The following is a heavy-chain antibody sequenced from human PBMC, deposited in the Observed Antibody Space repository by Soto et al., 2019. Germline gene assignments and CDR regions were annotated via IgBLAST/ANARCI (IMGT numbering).Heavy chain of an antibody. J-gene: IGHJ3*02. CDR2: IKQDGSEK. V-gene: IGHV3-7*01. Sequence: PGGSLRLSCAASGFTFSSYWMSWVRQAPGKGLEWVANIKQDGSEKYYVDSVKGRFTISRDNAKNSLYLQMNSLRAEDTAVYYCARVMLMVYATQKVTDAFEIWGQGTMVTVSS. CDR3: ARVMLMVYATQKVTDAFEI. CDR1: GFTFSSYW. D-gene: IGHD2-8*01.